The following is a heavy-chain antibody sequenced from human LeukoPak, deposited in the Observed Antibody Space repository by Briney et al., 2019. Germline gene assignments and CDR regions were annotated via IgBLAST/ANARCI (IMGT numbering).Heavy chain of an antibody. CDR1: GFTFSDYW. CDR3: ARDLRLLWFGEYLDY. CDR2: IKQDGSEK. Sequence: GGSLRLSCAASGFTFSDYWMSWVRQAPGKGLEWVANIKQDGSEKNYVDSVKGRFTISRDNSKNTLYLQMNSLRAEDTAVYYCARDLRLLWFGEYLDYWGQGTLVTVSS. J-gene: IGHJ4*02. D-gene: IGHD3-10*01. V-gene: IGHV3-7*01.